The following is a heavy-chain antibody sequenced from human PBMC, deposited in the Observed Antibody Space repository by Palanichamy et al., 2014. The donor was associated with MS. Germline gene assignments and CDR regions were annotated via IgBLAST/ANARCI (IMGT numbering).Heavy chain of an antibody. CDR3: AKGAGPTITTWTDY. CDR2: ISGSGGNT. Sequence: EVQLLESGGGLVQPGGSLRLSCVVSGFTFSSYAMTWVRQAPGKGLEWVSTISGSGGNTYYADSVKGRFTISRDNSKNTLYLQMNSLRAEDTAVYFCAKGAGPTITTWTDYWGQGTLVTVSS. CDR1: GFTFSSYA. D-gene: IGHD5-24*01. V-gene: IGHV3-23*01. J-gene: IGHJ4*02.